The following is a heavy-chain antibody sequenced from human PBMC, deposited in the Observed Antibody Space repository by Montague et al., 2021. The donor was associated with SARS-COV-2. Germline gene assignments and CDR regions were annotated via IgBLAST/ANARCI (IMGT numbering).Heavy chain of an antibody. CDR3: ARETNWSYGSSFDY. CDR1: GFTFSSYS. J-gene: IGHJ4*02. Sequence: SLRLSCAASGFTFSSYSMNWVHQAPGKGLEWVSSISSSSSYIYYADSVKGRFTISRDNAKNSLYLQMNSLRAEDTAVYYCARETNWSYGSSFDYWGQGTLVTVSS. V-gene: IGHV3-21*01. CDR2: ISSSSSYI. D-gene: IGHD1-26*01.